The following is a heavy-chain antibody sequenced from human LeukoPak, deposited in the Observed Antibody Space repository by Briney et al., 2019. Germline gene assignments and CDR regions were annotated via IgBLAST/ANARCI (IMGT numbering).Heavy chain of an antibody. CDR2: ISYDGSNK. V-gene: IGHV3-30-3*01. Sequence: GGSLRLSCAASGFTFSKYAMHWVRQAPGKGLEWVAVISYDGSNKYYADSVKSQFTISRDNSKNTLYLQMNSLRAEDTAVYFCARGGLYCSSASCPQYFQHWGQGTLVTVSS. J-gene: IGHJ1*01. D-gene: IGHD2-2*01. CDR3: ARGGLYCSSASCPQYFQH. CDR1: GFTFSKYA.